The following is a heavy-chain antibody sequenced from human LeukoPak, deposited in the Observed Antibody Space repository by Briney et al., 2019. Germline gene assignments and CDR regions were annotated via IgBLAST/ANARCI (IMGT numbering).Heavy chain of an antibody. V-gene: IGHV3-11*01. J-gene: IGHJ6*03. CDR1: GFTFSDYY. D-gene: IGHD3-10*01. Sequence: PGGSLRLSCAASGFTFSDYYMSWIRQAPGKGLGWVSYISSSGSTIYYADSVKGRFPISRDNAKNSLYLQMTSLRAEDTAVYYCARAGYYYYYMDVWGKGTTVTISS. CDR3: ARAGYYYYYMDV. CDR2: ISSSGSTI.